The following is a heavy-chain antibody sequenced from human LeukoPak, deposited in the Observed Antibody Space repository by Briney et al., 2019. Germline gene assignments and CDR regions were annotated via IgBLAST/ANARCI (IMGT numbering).Heavy chain of an antibody. CDR1: GGSFSGYY. CDR2: INHSGST. CDR3: ARELAYGDSY. Sequence: SETLSLTCAVYGGSFSGYYWSWIRQPPGKGLEWIGEINHSGSTNYNPSLKSRVTISVDTSKNQFSLKLSSVTAADTAVYYCARELAYGDSYWGQGTLVTVSS. V-gene: IGHV4-34*01. J-gene: IGHJ4*02. D-gene: IGHD4-17*01.